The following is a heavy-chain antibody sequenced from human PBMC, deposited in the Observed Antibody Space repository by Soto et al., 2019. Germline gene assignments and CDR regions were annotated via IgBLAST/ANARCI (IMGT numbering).Heavy chain of an antibody. CDR1: GGSFSGYY. V-gene: IGHV4-34*01. Sequence: QVQLQQWGAGLLKPSETLSLTCAVYGGSFSGYYWSWIRQPPGKGLEWIGEINHSGSTNYNPSLKSRVTISVDTSKNQFSLKLSSVTAADTAAYYCARALRGYSGYDRWGQGTLVTVSS. D-gene: IGHD5-12*01. CDR3: ARALRGYSGYDR. J-gene: IGHJ4*02. CDR2: INHSGST.